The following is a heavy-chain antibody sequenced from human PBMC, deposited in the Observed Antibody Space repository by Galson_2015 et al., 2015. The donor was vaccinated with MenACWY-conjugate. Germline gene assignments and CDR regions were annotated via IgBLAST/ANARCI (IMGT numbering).Heavy chain of an antibody. J-gene: IGHJ3*02. Sequence: PALVKPTQTLALTCTFPGFSLSTSGVGVGWIRQPPGKALEWLALIYWDDDKRYSPSLKSRLTITKDTSKNQVVLTMTNMDPVDTATYYCAHRQNYYDSSGYWVPDAFDIWGQGTMVTVSS. D-gene: IGHD3-22*01. V-gene: IGHV2-5*02. CDR2: IYWDDDK. CDR3: AHRQNYYDSSGYWVPDAFDI. CDR1: GFSLSTSGVG.